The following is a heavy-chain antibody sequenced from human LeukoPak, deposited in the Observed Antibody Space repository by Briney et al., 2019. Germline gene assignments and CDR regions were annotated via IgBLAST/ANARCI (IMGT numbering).Heavy chain of an antibody. D-gene: IGHD3-3*01. CDR3: ARGGAFEFSSGYYNVYFDY. CDR1: GGSFNSYY. V-gene: IGHV4-34*01. J-gene: IGHJ4*02. Sequence: PSETLSLTCAVYGGSFNSYYWSWIRQPPGKGLEWIGEINRSGSTNYNPSLKSRVTISVDTSKNQFSLKLSSVTAADTAVYYCARGGAFEFSSGYYNVYFDYWGQGNLVTVSS. CDR2: INRSGST.